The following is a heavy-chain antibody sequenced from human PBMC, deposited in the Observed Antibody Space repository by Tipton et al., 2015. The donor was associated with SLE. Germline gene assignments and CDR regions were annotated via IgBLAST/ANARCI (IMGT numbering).Heavy chain of an antibody. V-gene: IGHV4-38-2*02. D-gene: IGHD2-15*01. Sequence: TLSLTCTVSGYSISSGYYWGWIRQPPGKGLEWLGSIYQSGTTSYKPSLKSRVTISVDTSKNQFSLKLSSVTAADTAVYYCARDLGGGRSEHWGQGTLVTVS. CDR1: GYSISSGYY. J-gene: IGHJ1*01. CDR2: IYQSGTT. CDR3: ARDLGGGRSEH.